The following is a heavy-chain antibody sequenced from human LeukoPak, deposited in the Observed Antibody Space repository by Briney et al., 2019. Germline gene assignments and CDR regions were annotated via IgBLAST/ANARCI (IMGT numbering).Heavy chain of an antibody. D-gene: IGHD3-10*01. Sequence: GGSLRLSCAASGISFRNYAMSWVRQAPARGPEWVSSLRGNDETFCADSVKGRFTLSRDDSRNTVYLQLNNLRVEDTAIYYCARASWVSDPDAVRWGQGTQVTVSS. CDR3: ARASWVSDPDAVR. CDR1: GISFRNYA. V-gene: IGHV3-23*01. CDR2: LRGNDET. J-gene: IGHJ4*02.